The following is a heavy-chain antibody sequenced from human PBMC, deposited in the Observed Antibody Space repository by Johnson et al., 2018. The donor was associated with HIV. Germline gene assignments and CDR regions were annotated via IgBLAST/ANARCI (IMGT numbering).Heavy chain of an antibody. CDR1: GFIFGGFG. CDR2: ISYDGGNN. CDR3: AKDAWPLNRGDAFDI. V-gene: IGHV3-30-3*01. J-gene: IGHJ3*02. D-gene: IGHD1-14*01. Sequence: QVQLVESGGGVVQPGRSLRLSCAASGFIFGGFGLHWVRQAPGKGLEWVASISYDGGNNYYADSVKGRFTISRDNAKNSLFLQMNSLRAEDTAVYYCAKDAWPLNRGDAFDIWGQGTMVTVSS.